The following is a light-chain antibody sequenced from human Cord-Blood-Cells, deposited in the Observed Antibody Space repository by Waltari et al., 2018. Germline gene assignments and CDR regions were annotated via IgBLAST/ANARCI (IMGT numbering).Light chain of an antibody. CDR3: CSYVGSYTWV. CDR2: DVS. Sequence: QSALTQPRSVSGSPGQSVTISCTGTSSDVGGYNYVSWYQQLPGKAPKLMIYDVSKRPSGVPDRFSGSKSGNTASLTISGLQAEDEADYYCCSYVGSYTWVFGGGTKLTVL. V-gene: IGLV2-11*01. J-gene: IGLJ3*02. CDR1: SSDVGGYNY.